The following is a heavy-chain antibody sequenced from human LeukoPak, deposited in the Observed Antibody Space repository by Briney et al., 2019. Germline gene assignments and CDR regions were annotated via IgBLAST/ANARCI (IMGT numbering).Heavy chain of an antibody. V-gene: IGHV3-23*01. D-gene: IGHD3-22*01. CDR1: GFTFSDYG. J-gene: IGHJ4*02. CDR2: ISGTGDST. Sequence: PGGSLRLSCAASGFTFSDYGMSWVRQAPGKGLEWVSAISGTGDSTYYADSGKGRFTISRDNSKNTLYLQMHSLRAEDTAVYYCAKGVTMTVVVTPAFDYWGQGTLVTVSS. CDR3: AKGVTMTVVVTPAFDY.